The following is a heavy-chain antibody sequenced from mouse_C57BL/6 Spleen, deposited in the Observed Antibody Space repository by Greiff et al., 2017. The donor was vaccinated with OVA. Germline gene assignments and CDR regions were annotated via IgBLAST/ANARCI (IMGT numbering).Heavy chain of an antibody. CDR1: GYTFTDYY. V-gene: IGHV1-76*01. CDR2: IYPGSGNT. CDR3: SRWGDYGSSSYYFDY. J-gene: IGHJ2*01. Sequence: QVQLQQSGAELVRPGASVKLSCKASGYTFTDYYINWVKQRPGQGLEWIARIYPGSGNTYYNEKFKGKATLTAEKSSSTAYMQLSSLTSEESAVYFGSRWGDYGSSSYYFDYWGQGTTLTVSS. D-gene: IGHD1-1*01.